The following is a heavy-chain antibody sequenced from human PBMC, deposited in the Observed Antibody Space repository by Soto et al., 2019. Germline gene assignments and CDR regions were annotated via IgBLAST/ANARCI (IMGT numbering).Heavy chain of an antibody. CDR2: IYYSGST. J-gene: IGHJ4*02. V-gene: IGHV4-59*01. Sequence: SETLSLTCTVSGGSISSYYWSWIRQPPGKGLEWIGYIYYSGSTNYNPSLKSRVTISVDTSKNQFSLKLSSVTAADTAVYYCARDEGYYDSSGYTMALDYWGQGTLVT. CDR1: GGSISSYY. CDR3: ARDEGYYDSSGYTMALDY. D-gene: IGHD3-22*01.